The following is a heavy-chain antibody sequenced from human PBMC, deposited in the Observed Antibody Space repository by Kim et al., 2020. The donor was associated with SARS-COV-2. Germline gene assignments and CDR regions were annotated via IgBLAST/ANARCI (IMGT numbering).Heavy chain of an antibody. D-gene: IGHD2-2*01. CDR3: AKDRALSTNGFDP. Sequence: YEDTREGRFDITRDNSKNTLYLQMNRLRAEDTAVYYGAKDRALSTNGFDPWGQGTLVTVSS. J-gene: IGHJ5*02. V-gene: IGHV3-30*02.